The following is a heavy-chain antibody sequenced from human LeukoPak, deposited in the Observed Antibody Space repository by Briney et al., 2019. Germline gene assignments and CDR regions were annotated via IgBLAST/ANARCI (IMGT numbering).Heavy chain of an antibody. D-gene: IGHD3-10*01. CDR3: ARFGITVVRGGQYYFDY. CDR2: IYYSGAT. CDR1: GGSISNYY. V-gene: IGHV4-59*08. J-gene: IGHJ4*02. Sequence: KPAVTLSLTCTVSGGSISNYYWSWIRQPPGKGLEWIGHIYYSGATKYNPSLKSRITISVDTSKNQFSLMLSSVTAADTAVYYCARFGITVVRGGQYYFDYWGQGTLVTVSS.